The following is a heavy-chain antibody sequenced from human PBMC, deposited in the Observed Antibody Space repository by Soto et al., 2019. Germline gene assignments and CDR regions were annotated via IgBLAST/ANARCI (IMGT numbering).Heavy chain of an antibody. D-gene: IGHD1-26*01. CDR3: ARDHPSYRHYFDY. V-gene: IGHV3-48*02. Sequence: GGSLRLSCAASGFTFSSYDMNWVRQAPGKGLEWVSYIRSSSSTIYYADSVKGRFTISRDNAKNSLYLQMNSLRDEDTAVYYCARDHPSYRHYFDYWGQGTLVTVSS. CDR2: IRSSSSTI. J-gene: IGHJ4*02. CDR1: GFTFSSYD.